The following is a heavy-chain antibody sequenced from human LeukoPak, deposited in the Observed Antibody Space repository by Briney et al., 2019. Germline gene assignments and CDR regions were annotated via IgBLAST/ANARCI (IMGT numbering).Heavy chain of an antibody. J-gene: IGHJ4*02. CDR3: ARDGPLGDYGY. V-gene: IGHV3-30-3*01. D-gene: IGHD4-17*01. CDR1: GFTFGSYA. CDR2: ISYDGSNK. Sequence: GGSLRLSCAASGFTFGSYAMHWVRQAPGKGLEWVAVISYDGSNKYYADSVKGRFTISRDNSKNTLYLQMNSLRAEDTAVYYCARDGPLGDYGYWGQGTLVTVSS.